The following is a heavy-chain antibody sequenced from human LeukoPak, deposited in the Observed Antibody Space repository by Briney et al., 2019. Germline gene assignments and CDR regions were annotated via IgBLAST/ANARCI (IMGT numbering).Heavy chain of an antibody. CDR1: GYSFPNYW. D-gene: IGHD4-23*01. V-gene: IGHV5-51*01. CDR2: IYPGDSDT. CDR3: ARHYSGNSISYFQH. J-gene: IGHJ1*01. Sequence: GESLKISCKGSGYSFPNYWIGWVRQMPGKGLEWMGIIYPGDSDTTYSPSFQGQVTFSADKSISTAYLQWSSLKASDTAMYYCARHYSGNSISYFQHWGQGTLVTVSS.